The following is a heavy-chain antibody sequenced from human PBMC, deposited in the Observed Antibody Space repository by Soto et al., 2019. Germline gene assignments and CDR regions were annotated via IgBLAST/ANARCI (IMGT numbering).Heavy chain of an antibody. CDR1: GGSISSYY. CDR2: IYYSGIT. D-gene: IGHD1-20*01. Sequence: SETLSLTCTVSGGSISSYYWSWIRQPPGKGLEWIGYIYYSGITNYNPSLKSRVTISVDTSKNQFSLKLSSVTAADTAVYYCARYKSKYYYGMDVWGQGTTVTVSS. V-gene: IGHV4-59*01. J-gene: IGHJ6*02. CDR3: ARYKSKYYYGMDV.